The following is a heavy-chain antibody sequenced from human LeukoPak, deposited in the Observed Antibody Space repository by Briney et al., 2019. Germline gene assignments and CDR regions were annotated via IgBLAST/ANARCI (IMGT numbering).Heavy chain of an antibody. V-gene: IGHV1-24*01. CDR2: FDPEDGET. Sequence: ASVKVSCKVSGYTLTELSMHWVRQAPGKGLEWMGGFDPEDGETIYAQKFQGRVTMTEDTSTDTAYMELSSLRSEDTAVYYCATSHGVATDWFDPWAREPWSPSPQ. CDR1: GYTLTELS. D-gene: IGHD5-12*01. CDR3: ATSHGVATDWFDP. J-gene: IGHJ5*02.